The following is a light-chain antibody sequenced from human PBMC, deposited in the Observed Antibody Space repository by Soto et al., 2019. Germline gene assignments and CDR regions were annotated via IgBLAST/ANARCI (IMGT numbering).Light chain of an antibody. Sequence: EIVLTQSPGTLSLSPGERATLSCRASQSVSSNSLAWYQQKPGRAPRLLIYGASSRATGIPDRFSGSGSGTDFTLTISRLEPEDFAVYYCQQYGSSFLYPFGQGTKLEIK. CDR2: GAS. V-gene: IGKV3-20*01. CDR3: QQYGSSFLYP. CDR1: QSVSSNS. J-gene: IGKJ2*01.